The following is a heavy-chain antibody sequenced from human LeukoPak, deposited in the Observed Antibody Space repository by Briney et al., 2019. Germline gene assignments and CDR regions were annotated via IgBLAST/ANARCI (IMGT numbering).Heavy chain of an antibody. CDR2: INPNSGGT. CDR3: ARGFRKGYSGYDLYFFDY. D-gene: IGHD5-12*01. Sequence: ASVKVSCKASGYTFSGYYMHWVRQAPGQGLEWMGRINPNSGGTNYAQKFQGRVTMTRDTSISTAYMELSRLRSDDTAVYYCARGFRKGYSGYDLYFFDYWGQGTLVTVSP. J-gene: IGHJ4*02. V-gene: IGHV1-2*06. CDR1: GYTFSGYY.